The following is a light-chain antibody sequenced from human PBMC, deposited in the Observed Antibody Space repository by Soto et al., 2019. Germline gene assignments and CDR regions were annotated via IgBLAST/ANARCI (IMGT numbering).Light chain of an antibody. Sequence: QSVLTQPASVSGSPGQSITISCTGTSSDVGGYNYVSWYQQHPGKAPKLMIYEVSNRPLGVSNRFSGSKSGNTASLTISGLQAEDEADYYCTSYTSSSTLDVFGTGTKGTAL. CDR3: TSYTSSSTLDV. J-gene: IGLJ1*01. CDR2: EVS. CDR1: SSDVGGYNY. V-gene: IGLV2-14*01.